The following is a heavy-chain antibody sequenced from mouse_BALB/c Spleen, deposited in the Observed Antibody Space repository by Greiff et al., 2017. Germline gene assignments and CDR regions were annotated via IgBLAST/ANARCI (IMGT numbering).Heavy chain of an antibody. V-gene: IGHV1-69*01. CDR3: ARYYYGYVGWYVDV. CDR1: GYTFTDYW. J-gene: IGHJ1*01. D-gene: IGHD1-2*01. Sequence: QVQLQQPGAELVMPGASVKMSCKASGYTFTDYWMHWVKQRPGQGLEWIGAIDTSDSYTSYNQKFKGKATLTVDESSSTAYMQLSSLTSEDSAVYYCARYYYGYVGWYVDVWGAGTTVTVSS. CDR2: IDTSDSYT.